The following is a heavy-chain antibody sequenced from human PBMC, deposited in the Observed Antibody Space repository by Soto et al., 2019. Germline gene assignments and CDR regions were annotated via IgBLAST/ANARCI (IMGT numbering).Heavy chain of an antibody. CDR1: GGTFSSYA. CDR2: IIPIFGTA. Sequence: QVQLVQSGAEVKKPGSSVKVSCKASGGTFSSYAISWVRQAPGQGLEWMGGIIPIFGTANYAQKFQGRVTITADESTSTAYMELSRLRSEDTAVYYCARAQYPQVDYYDSSGYGADYWGQGTLVTVSS. CDR3: ARAQYPQVDYYDSSGYGADY. J-gene: IGHJ4*02. D-gene: IGHD3-22*01. V-gene: IGHV1-69*01.